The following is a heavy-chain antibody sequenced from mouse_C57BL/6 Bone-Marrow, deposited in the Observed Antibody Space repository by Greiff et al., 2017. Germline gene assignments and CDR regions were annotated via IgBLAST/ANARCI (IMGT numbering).Heavy chain of an antibody. J-gene: IGHJ1*03. CDR1: GFNIKNTY. CDR3: SRFYYYGSSWYFDV. D-gene: IGHD1-1*01. V-gene: IGHV14-3*01. Sequence: EVQLQQSVAELVRPGASVKLSCTASGFNIKNTYMHWVKQRHEQGLEWIGRIDPANGNTKYAPKFQGQATITADKSSNTAYLQLSSLTSEDTAFYYCSRFYYYGSSWYFDVWGTGTTVTVSS. CDR2: IDPANGNT.